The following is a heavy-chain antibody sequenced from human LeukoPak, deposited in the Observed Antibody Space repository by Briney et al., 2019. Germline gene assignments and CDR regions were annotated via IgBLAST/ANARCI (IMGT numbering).Heavy chain of an antibody. CDR1: GGTFSSYA. Sequence: ASVKVSCKASGGTFSSYAISWVRQAPGQGLEWMGGIIPIFGTANYAQKFQGRVTITADESTSTAYMELSSLRSEDTAVYYCARVGYYDSSGPNYYYYYGMDVWGQGTTVTVSS. D-gene: IGHD3-22*01. V-gene: IGHV1-69*13. J-gene: IGHJ6*02. CDR3: ARVGYYDSSGPNYYYYYGMDV. CDR2: IIPIFGTA.